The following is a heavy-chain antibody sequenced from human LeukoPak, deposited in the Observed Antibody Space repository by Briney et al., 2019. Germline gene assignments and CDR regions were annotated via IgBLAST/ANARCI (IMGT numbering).Heavy chain of an antibody. Sequence: ASVKVSCKASGYTFTSYAMHWVRQAPGQRLEWMGWINAGNGNTKYSQKFQGRVTITRDTSASTAYMELRSLRSDDTAVYYCARDSSSYYYDSSVALDYWGQGTLVTVSS. CDR3: ARDSSSYYYDSSVALDY. CDR1: GYTFTSYA. J-gene: IGHJ4*02. V-gene: IGHV1-3*01. D-gene: IGHD3-22*01. CDR2: INAGNGNT.